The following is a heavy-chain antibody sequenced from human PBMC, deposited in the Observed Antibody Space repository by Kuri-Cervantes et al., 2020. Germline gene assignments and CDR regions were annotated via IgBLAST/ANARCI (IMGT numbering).Heavy chain of an antibody. V-gene: IGHV1-2*02. CDR2: INPNSGGT. CDR3: ARHARYSSGWYLGWFDP. CDR1: GYTFTGYY. J-gene: IGHJ5*02. Sequence: ASVKVSCKASGYTFTGYYIHWVRQAPGQGLEWMGWINPNSGGTNSAPKFQGRVTMTRDTSISTAYMELGRLRSEDTAVYYCARHARYSSGWYLGWFDPWGQGTLVTVSS. D-gene: IGHD6-19*01.